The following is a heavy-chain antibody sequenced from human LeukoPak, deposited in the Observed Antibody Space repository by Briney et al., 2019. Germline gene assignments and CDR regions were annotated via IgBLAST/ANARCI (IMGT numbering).Heavy chain of an antibody. CDR1: GGTFRTYA. J-gene: IGHJ3*02. D-gene: IGHD6-6*01. V-gene: IGHV1-69*05. CDR3: ARDPSLEYVGAFDI. CDR2: ISPIEGTA. Sequence: ASVKVSCKASGGTFRTYAFSWVRQAPGQGLEWMGGISPIEGTANYAQKFQGRVTITTDESTSTVYMELGSLRSEDTAVYFCARDPSLEYVGAFDIWGQGTMVTVSS.